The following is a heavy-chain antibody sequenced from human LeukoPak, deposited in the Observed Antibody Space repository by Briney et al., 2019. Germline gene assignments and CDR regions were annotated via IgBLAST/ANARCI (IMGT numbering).Heavy chain of an antibody. D-gene: IGHD2-2*01. J-gene: IGHJ5*02. CDR1: SGSISSYY. Sequence: PSETLSLTCTVSSGSISSYYWSWIRQPPGKGLEWIGYVYYSGTTNYNPSLKSRVTISVDTSKNQFSLKLSSVTAADTAVYYCAREGFRYCSSTSCSPGNWFDPWGQGTLVTVSS. CDR3: AREGFRYCSSTSCSPGNWFDP. V-gene: IGHV4-59*12. CDR2: VYYSGTT.